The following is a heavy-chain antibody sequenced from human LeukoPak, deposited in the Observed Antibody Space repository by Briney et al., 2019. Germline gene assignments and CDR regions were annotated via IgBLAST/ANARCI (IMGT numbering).Heavy chain of an antibody. D-gene: IGHD1-14*01. CDR1: GFTLSTYE. J-gene: IGHJ6*02. V-gene: IGHV3-48*03. Sequence: GGSLRLSCAASGFTLSTYEMNWVRQARGKGLEWVAYIGRYGVTTYYADSVKGRFTISGDNAKNSLNLQMNSLRAEDTAVYYCATLSDRNFYYSYGLDVWGQGTTVTVS. CDR3: ATLSDRNFYYSYGLDV. CDR2: IGRYGVTT.